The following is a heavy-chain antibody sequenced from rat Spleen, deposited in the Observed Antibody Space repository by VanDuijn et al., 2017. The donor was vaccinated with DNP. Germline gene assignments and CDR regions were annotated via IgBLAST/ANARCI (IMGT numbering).Heavy chain of an antibody. J-gene: IGHJ2*01. CDR2: ISYSSTT. Sequence: EVQLQESGPGLVKPSQSLSLTCSVTGYSITSNYWGWIRKFPRNKMKYIGHISYSSTTNYNPSLKSRISITRDTSKNQFFLQLNSVTTEDTATYYCARWYNYFDYWGQGVMVTVSS. D-gene: IGHD1-5*01. V-gene: IGHV3-1*01. CDR3: ARWYNYFDY. CDR1: GYSITSNY.